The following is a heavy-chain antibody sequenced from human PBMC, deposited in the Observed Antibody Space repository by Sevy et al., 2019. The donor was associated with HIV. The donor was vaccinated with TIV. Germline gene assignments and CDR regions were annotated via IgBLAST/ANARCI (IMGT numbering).Heavy chain of an antibody. CDR1: GGSTSLYY. Sequence: SETLSLTSTVSGGSTSLYYWSWIRQPPGKGLEWIGYIYFTGSTDYNPSLKSRVTISLDTSKNQFSLKLTPLTAADTAVYYCARAPLISLDILGATSVFDSWGQGTPVTVSS. CDR3: ARAPLISLDILGATSVFDS. D-gene: IGHD1-26*01. V-gene: IGHV4-59*13. J-gene: IGHJ4*02. CDR2: IYFTGST.